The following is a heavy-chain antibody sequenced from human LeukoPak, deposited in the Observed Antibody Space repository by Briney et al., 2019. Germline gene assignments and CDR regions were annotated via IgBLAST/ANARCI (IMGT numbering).Heavy chain of an antibody. J-gene: IGHJ4*02. Sequence: ASVKVSCKASGGTFSSYAISWVRRAPGQGLEWMGRIIPILGIANYAQKFQGRVTITADKSTSTAYMELSSLRSEDTAVYYCAREKGYCSGGSCYWGYYFDYWGQGTLVTVSS. V-gene: IGHV1-69*04. CDR3: AREKGYCSGGSCYWGYYFDY. D-gene: IGHD2-15*01. CDR2: IIPILGIA. CDR1: GGTFSSYA.